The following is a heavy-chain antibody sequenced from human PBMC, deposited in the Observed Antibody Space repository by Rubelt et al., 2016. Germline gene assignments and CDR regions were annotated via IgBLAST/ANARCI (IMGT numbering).Heavy chain of an antibody. CDR2: ISYDGSNK. V-gene: IGHV3-30*04. CDR3: ARRQSGYSYGPVDY. D-gene: IGHD5-18*01. CDR1: SSYA. Sequence: SSYAMHWVRQAPGKGLEWVAVISYDGSNKYYADSVKGRFTISRDNSKNTLYLQMNSLRAEDTAVYYCARRQSGYSYGPVDYWGQGTLVTVSS. J-gene: IGHJ4*02.